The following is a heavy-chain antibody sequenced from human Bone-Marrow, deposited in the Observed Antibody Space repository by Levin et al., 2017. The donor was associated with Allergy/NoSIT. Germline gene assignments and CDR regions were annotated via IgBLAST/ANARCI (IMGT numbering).Heavy chain of an antibody. CDR1: GFTVSGYY. J-gene: IGHJ4*02. CDR3: ARVRFPGYHGSGSYYNEYYFDS. CDR2: IYDAGRT. Sequence: SGGSLRLSCAASGFTVSGYYLSWVRQAPGKGLEWVSTIYDAGRTYYADSVKGRFTISRDNSKDTLYLQMNSLRADDTAVDYCARVRFPGYHGSGSYYNEYYFDSWGQGTLVTVSS. D-gene: IGHD3-10*01. V-gene: IGHV3-53*01.